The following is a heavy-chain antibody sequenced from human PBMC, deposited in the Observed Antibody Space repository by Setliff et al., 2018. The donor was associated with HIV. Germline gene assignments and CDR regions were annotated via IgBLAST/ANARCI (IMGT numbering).Heavy chain of an antibody. Sequence: SETLSLTCTVSGGSISSSSYYWGWIRQPPGKGLEWIGSIYYSGSTYYNPSLKSRVTISVDTSKNQFSLKLSSVTAADTAVYYCARHGQGGIAARQSYYYYYMDVWGKGTTVTVSS. CDR2: IYYSGST. J-gene: IGHJ6*03. CDR3: ARHGQGGIAARQSYYYYYMDV. V-gene: IGHV4-39*01. CDR1: GGSISSSSYY. D-gene: IGHD6-6*01.